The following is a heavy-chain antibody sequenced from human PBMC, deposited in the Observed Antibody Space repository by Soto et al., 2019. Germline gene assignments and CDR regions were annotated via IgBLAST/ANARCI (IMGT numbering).Heavy chain of an antibody. CDR3: ARQIYDSDTGPNFQYYFDS. J-gene: IGHJ4*02. V-gene: IGHV5-10-1*01. CDR1: GYSFAGYW. CDR2: IDPSDSQT. Sequence: GESLKISCKGSGYSFAGYWITWVRQKPGKGLEWMGRIDPSDSQTCYSPSFRGHVTISVTKSITTVFLQWSSLRASDTAMYYCARQIYDSDTGPNFQYYFDSWGQGTPVTVSS. D-gene: IGHD3-22*01.